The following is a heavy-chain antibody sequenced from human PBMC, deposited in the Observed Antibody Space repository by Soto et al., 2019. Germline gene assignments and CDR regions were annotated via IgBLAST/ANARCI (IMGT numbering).Heavy chain of an antibody. CDR3: ARLGSSGWYQGSYFDY. Sequence: QLQLQESGPGLVRPSETLSLTCTVSGGSITRNDHYWGWIRQSPGKGLEWIGDIESSGSTNYTLSLKSRVSMSVETSKNQFSLKLNSVTAADTAVYYCARLGSSGWYQGSYFDYWGQGTMVTVSS. D-gene: IGHD6-19*01. V-gene: IGHV4-39*01. CDR2: IESSGST. CDR1: GGSITRNDHY. J-gene: IGHJ4*02.